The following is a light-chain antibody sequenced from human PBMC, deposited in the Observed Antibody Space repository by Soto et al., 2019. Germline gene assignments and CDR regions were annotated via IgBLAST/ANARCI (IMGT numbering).Light chain of an antibody. CDR1: ISDVGGYNH. Sequence: QSALTQPRSLSGSPGQTVTISCSGTISDVGGYNHVSWYQHHPGKAPKFMLYDVSKRPSGVPDRFSGSKSGNTASLTISGLQAEDEADYYCCSFAGSYTFVFGTGTKVTVL. V-gene: IGLV2-11*01. CDR3: CSFAGSYTFV. CDR2: DVS. J-gene: IGLJ1*01.